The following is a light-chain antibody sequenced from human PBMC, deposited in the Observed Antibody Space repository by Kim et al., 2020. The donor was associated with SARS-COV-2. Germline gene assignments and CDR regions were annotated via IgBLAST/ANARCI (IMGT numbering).Light chain of an antibody. CDR1: QGIRND. Sequence: ASVGDRVTITCRASQGIRNDLTWYQQKPGQAPKRLMYSASNLQTGVPSRFSGSGSGTEFTLTISNVQPEDFATYYCLQYTSHVLSFGGGTKVDIK. V-gene: IGKV1-17*02. J-gene: IGKJ4*01. CDR3: LQYTSHVLS. CDR2: SAS.